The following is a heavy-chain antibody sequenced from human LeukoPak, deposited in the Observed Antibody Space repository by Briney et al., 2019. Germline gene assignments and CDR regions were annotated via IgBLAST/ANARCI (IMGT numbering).Heavy chain of an antibody. CDR3: ARGARNTMIVVAPPDY. CDR2: IYYSGST. V-gene: IGHV4-39*07. Sequence: PSETLSLTCTVSGGSISSSSYYWGWIRQPPGKGLEWIGSIYYSGSTYYNPSLKSRVTISVDTSKNQFSLKLSSVTAADTAVYYCARGARNTMIVVAPPDYWGQGTLVTVSS. CDR1: GGSISSSSYY. D-gene: IGHD3-22*01. J-gene: IGHJ4*02.